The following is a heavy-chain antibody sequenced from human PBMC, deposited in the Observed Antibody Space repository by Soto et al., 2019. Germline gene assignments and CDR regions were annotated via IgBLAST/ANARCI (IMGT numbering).Heavy chain of an antibody. CDR1: GFTFSNYA. V-gene: IGHV3-23*01. J-gene: IGHJ6*02. CDR3: VKDWSGTKCPCMDV. Sequence: GGSLRLSCAASGFTFSNYAMTWVRQAPGKGLEWVSSIGAGGDDTYYADSVKGRFTISRDSSRTTLYLQMNTLRADDTAIYYCVKDWSGTKCPCMDVWGQGTTVTVSS. CDR2: IGAGGDDT. D-gene: IGHD3-3*01.